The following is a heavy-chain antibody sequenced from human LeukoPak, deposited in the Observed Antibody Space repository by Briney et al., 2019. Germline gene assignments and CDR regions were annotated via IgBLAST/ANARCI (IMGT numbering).Heavy chain of an antibody. CDR2: IDKKDKGYATAT. V-gene: IGHV3-73*01. D-gene: IGHD1-26*01. Sequence: GGALRLSCAASGITFSGSAIHLVRQSSGKGLEWGGQIDKKDKGYATATAYAASVKGRFTISRDDSINTAYLQMKSLKTEDTALYYCTRDSGTYNWFDPWGQGTLVTVSS. J-gene: IGHJ5*02. CDR1: GITFSGSA. CDR3: TRDSGTYNWFDP.